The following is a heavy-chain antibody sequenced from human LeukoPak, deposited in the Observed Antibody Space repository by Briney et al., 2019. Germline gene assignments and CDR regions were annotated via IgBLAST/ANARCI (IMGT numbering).Heavy chain of an antibody. CDR3: ARFHGSGTSSYFDS. CDR2: IYPGNSDT. J-gene: IGHJ4*02. V-gene: IGHV5-51*01. Sequence: GESLKISSKCSGYIFSTYWICWVRQMPGKGLEWMGIIYPGNSDTRNSPSFQGQVTISVDKSINTAYLQWSSLKASDTAMYYCARFHGSGTSSYFDSWGQGTPVTVSS. D-gene: IGHD3-10*01. CDR1: GYIFSTYW.